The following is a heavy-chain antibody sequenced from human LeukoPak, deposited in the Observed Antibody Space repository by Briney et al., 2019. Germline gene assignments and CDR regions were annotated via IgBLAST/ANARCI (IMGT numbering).Heavy chain of an antibody. CDR1: GSTFSSHT. V-gene: IGHV3-48*04. CDR2: ISNTGSVI. CDR3: ARSHWFGELLMDYYGMDV. D-gene: IGHD3-10*01. J-gene: IGHJ6*02. Sequence: GGSLRLSCAASGSTFSSHTMNWVRQAPGKGLEWIAYISNTGSVIYYADSVKGRFTISRDNAKNSLYLQMNSLRAEDTAVYYCARSHWFGELLMDYYGMDVWGQGTTVTVSS.